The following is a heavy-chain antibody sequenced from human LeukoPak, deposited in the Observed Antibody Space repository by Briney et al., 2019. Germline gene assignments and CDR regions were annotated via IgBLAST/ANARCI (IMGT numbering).Heavy chain of an antibody. CDR3: ARSGYSSGKADY. Sequence: GGSLRLSCAASGFTFSSYAMSWVRQAPGKGLEWVSAISGSGGSTNYADSVKGRFTISRDNAKNSLYLQMNSLRAEDTAVYYCARSGYSSGKADYWGQGTLVTVSS. CDR1: GFTFSSYA. J-gene: IGHJ4*02. V-gene: IGHV3-23*01. CDR2: ISGSGGST. D-gene: IGHD6-19*01.